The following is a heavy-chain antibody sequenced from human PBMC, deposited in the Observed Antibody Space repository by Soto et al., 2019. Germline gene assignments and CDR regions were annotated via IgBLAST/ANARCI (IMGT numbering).Heavy chain of an antibody. V-gene: IGHV1-18*01. J-gene: IGHJ6*02. D-gene: IGHD3-10*01. Sequence: QVQLVQSGGEGKKPGASVKVSCEASAYTFTRYGVNWVRQAPGQGLEWMGWINSSNGNAEYAQNLQGRVTMTIDTSTSTAHMELRSLRSDDTAVYYCARGGPTSADHYYGMDVWGQGTTVTVSS. CDR1: AYTFTRYG. CDR3: ARGGPTSADHYYGMDV. CDR2: INSSNGNA.